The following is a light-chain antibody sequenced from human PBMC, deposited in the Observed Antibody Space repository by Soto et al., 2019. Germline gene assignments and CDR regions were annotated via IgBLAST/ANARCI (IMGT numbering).Light chain of an antibody. V-gene: IGLV1-44*01. CDR3: EAWDDSLNGYV. J-gene: IGLJ1*01. Sequence: QSVLTQPPSASGTPGQRVTISCSGSSSNIGSNTVNWYQQLPGTAPKLLIYSNNQRLSGVPDRFSGSKSGTSASLAISGLQSEDEADYYCEAWDDSLNGYVFGTGTKVTVL. CDR2: SNN. CDR1: SSNIGSNT.